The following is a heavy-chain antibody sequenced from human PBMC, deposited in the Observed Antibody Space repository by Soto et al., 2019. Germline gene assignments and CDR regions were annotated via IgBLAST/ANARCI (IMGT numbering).Heavy chain of an antibody. Sequence: PSETLSLTCTVSVGSIRSGGYYWSWIRQHTGKDLARIGYIYYSGSTYYNPSLKSRVTISVDTSKNQFSLKLSSVTAADTAVYYCARDLQLWPSNYGMAVWGQGTTVTVSS. CDR2: IYYSGST. J-gene: IGHJ6*02. CDR1: VGSIRSGGYY. V-gene: IGHV4-31*03. D-gene: IGHD5-18*01. CDR3: ARDLQLWPSNYGMAV.